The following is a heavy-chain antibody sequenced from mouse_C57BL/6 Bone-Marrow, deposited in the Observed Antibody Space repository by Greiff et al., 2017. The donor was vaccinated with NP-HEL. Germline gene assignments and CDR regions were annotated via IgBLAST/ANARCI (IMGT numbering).Heavy chain of an antibody. J-gene: IGHJ3*01. CDR1: GYTFTSYW. CDR3: ASPYYSNVTWFAY. V-gene: IGHV1-52*01. D-gene: IGHD2-5*01. Sequence: QVQLQQPGAELVRPGSSVKLSCKASGYTFTSYWMHWVKQRPIQGLEWIGNIDPSDSETHYSQKFKDKATLTVDKSSSTAYMQLSSLTSEDSAVYYCASPYYSNVTWFAYWGQGTLVTVSA. CDR2: IDPSDSET.